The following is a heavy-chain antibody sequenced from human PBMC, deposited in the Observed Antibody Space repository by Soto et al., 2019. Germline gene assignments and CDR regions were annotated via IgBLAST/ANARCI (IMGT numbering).Heavy chain of an antibody. D-gene: IGHD2-2*01. CDR1: GYSFTSYW. J-gene: IGHJ6*02. V-gene: IGHV5-10-1*01. CDR2: IDPSDSYT. Sequence: LKISCKGSGYSFTSYWISWVRQMPGKGLEWMGRIDPSDSYTNYSPSFQGHVTISADKSISTAYLQWSSLKASDTAMYYCARELANIVVVPAAKDYYGMDVWGQGTTVTVSS. CDR3: ARELANIVVVPAAKDYYGMDV.